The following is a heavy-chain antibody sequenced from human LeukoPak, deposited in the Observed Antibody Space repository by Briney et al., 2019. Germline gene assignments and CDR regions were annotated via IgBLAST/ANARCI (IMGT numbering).Heavy chain of an antibody. CDR3: AKDRGSESYYYYGIDV. D-gene: IGHD3-10*01. CDR2: ISWNSGSI. J-gene: IGHJ6*02. V-gene: IGHV3-9*01. CDR1: GFTFSTYW. Sequence: GGSLRLSCAASGFTFSTYWMSWVRQAPGKGLEWVSGISWNSGSIGYADSVKGRFTISRDNAKNSLYLQMNSLRAEDTALYYCAKDRGSESYYYYGIDVWGQGTTVTVSS.